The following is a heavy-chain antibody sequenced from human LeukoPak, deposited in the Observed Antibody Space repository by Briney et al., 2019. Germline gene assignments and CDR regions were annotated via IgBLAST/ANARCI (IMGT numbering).Heavy chain of an antibody. CDR1: GFTFSSYG. D-gene: IGHD6-19*01. Sequence: GGSLRLSCAASGFTFSSYGMHWVRQAPGKWLEWVAFIRYDGSNKYYADSVKGRFTISRDNSKNTLYLKMNSMRAEDTAVYCCAKESLGSAVAGTPEYFQHWSQGTLVTVSS. J-gene: IGHJ1*01. V-gene: IGHV3-30*02. CDR2: IRYDGSNK. CDR3: AKESLGSAVAGTPEYFQH.